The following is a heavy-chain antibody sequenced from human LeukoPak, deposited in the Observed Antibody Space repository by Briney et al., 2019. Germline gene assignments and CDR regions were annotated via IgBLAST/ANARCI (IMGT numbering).Heavy chain of an antibody. CDR1: GFTFSSYG. V-gene: IGHV3-30*02. D-gene: IGHD3-10*01. CDR2: LRSDGSNK. Sequence: GGSLRLSCAASGFTFSSYGMHWVRQAPGKGLEGVALLRSDGSNKYYADSVKGRFTISRDNSKNTLYLQMSSLRAEDTAVYYCAKGAQYYGSGSHRRGHYFDSWGQGTLVTVSS. CDR3: AKGAQYYGSGSHRRGHYFDS. J-gene: IGHJ4*02.